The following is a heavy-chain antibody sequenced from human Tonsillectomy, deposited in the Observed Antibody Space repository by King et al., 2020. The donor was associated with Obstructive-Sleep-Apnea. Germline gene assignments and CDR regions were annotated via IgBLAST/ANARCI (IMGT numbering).Heavy chain of an antibody. Sequence: VQLVESGGGLVQPGGSLRLSCAASGFTFSSYSMNWVRQAPGKGLEWGSYISSSSSTIYYADSVKGRFTISRDNAKNSLYLQMYSLRAEDTAVYYCARETPYCSSTSCYYYYYGMDVWGQGTTVTVSS. CDR1: GFTFSSYS. J-gene: IGHJ6*02. CDR2: ISSSSSTI. V-gene: IGHV3-48*01. D-gene: IGHD2-2*01. CDR3: ARETPYCSSTSCYYYYYGMDV.